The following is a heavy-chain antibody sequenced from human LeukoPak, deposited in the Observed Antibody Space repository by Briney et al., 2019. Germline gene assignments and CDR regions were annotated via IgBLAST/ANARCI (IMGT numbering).Heavy chain of an antibody. CDR1: GFTFSSYG. D-gene: IGHD2-2*02. Sequence: GGTLRLSCAASGFTFSSYGMGWVRQAPGKGLQWVSALSGRGGRTYYADSVKGRFTISRDNSKNTLYLQMSSLRADDTAVYYCAMKAVPRPRLYDAFDFWGQGTVVTVSS. CDR2: LSGRGGRT. CDR3: AMKAVPRPRLYDAFDF. V-gene: IGHV3-23*01. J-gene: IGHJ3*01.